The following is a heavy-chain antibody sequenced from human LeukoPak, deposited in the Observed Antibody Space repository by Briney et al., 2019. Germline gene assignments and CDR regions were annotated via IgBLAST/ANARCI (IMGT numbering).Heavy chain of an antibody. D-gene: IGHD7-27*01. CDR3: ARDPAWGAIDY. CDR1: GFSIRSSW. Sequence: GGSLRLSCAVSGFSIRSSWMSWVRQTPGKGLEWVADMNEDGSGTYYVDSVKGRFTVSGDNAKNSLYLQMSSLRAEDTAVYYCARDPAWGAIDYWGQGTLVTVSS. V-gene: IGHV3-7*01. J-gene: IGHJ4*02. CDR2: MNEDGSGT.